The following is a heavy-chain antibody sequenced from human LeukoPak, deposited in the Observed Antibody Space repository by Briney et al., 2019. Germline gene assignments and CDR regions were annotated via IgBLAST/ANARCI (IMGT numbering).Heavy chain of an antibody. D-gene: IGHD2-21*02. V-gene: IGHV1-18*01. J-gene: IGHJ4*02. CDR1: GYTFTSYG. Sequence: ASVKVSCKASGYTFTSYGISWVRQAPGQGLEWMGWISAYNGNTNYAQKLQGRVNMTTDTSTSAAYMELRSLRSDDTAVYYCAMAPRFSPPFAYCGGDCYYYWGQGTLVTVSS. CDR2: ISAYNGNT. CDR3: AMAPRFSPPFAYCGGDCYYY.